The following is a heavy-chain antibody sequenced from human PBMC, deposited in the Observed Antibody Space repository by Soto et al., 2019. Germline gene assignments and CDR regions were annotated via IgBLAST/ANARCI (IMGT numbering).Heavy chain of an antibody. Sequence: PSETLSLTCTVSGGSISSYYGSWIRQPPGKGLEWIGYIYYSGSTNYNPSLKSRVTISVDTSKNQFSLKLSSVTAADTAVYYCASASSSTRYGMDVWGQGTTVTVSS. V-gene: IGHV4-59*01. CDR1: GGSISSYY. CDR3: ASASSSTRYGMDV. D-gene: IGHD6-6*01. J-gene: IGHJ6*01. CDR2: IYYSGST.